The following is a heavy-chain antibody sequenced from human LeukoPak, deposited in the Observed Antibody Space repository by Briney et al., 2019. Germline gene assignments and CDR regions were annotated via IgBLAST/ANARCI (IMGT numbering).Heavy chain of an antibody. CDR1: GGSFSGYY. V-gene: IGHV4-34*01. J-gene: IGHJ4*02. CDR2: INHSGST. Sequence: SETLSLTCAVYGGSFSGYYWSWIRQPPGKGLEWIGEINHSGSTNYNPSLKSRVTISVDTSKNQFSLKLSSVTAADTAVYYCARVQPPDYYGSGSYHTDYWGQGTLVTVSS. D-gene: IGHD3-10*01. CDR3: ARVQPPDYYGSGSYHTDY.